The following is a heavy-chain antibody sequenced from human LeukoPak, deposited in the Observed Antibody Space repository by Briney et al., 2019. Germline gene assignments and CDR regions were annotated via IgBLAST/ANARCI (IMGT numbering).Heavy chain of an antibody. CDR2: ISGSGGST. D-gene: IGHD6-13*01. J-gene: IGHJ4*02. Sequence: PGGSLRLSCAASGFAFSNYAMTWVRQAPGKGLEWVSVISGSGGSTYCVDSVKGRFTISRDNSKNTLYLQLNSLRAEDTAVYYCAKARIPAGNHFDYWGRGTLVTVST. V-gene: IGHV3-23*01. CDR3: AKARIPAGNHFDY. CDR1: GFAFSNYA.